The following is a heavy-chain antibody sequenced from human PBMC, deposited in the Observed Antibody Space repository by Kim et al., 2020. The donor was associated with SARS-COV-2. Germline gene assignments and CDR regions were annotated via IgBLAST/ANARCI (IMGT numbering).Heavy chain of an antibody. J-gene: IGHJ4*02. CDR2: ISYDGSNK. CDR3: AKSIQRLLFGLDY. D-gene: IGHD3-3*01. CDR1: GFTFSSYG. V-gene: IGHV3-30*18. Sequence: GGSLRLSCAASGFTFSSYGMHWVRQAPGKGLEWVAVISYDGSNKYYADSVKGRFTISRDNSKNTLYLQMNSLRAEDTAVYYCAKSIQRLLFGLDYWGQGTLVTVSS.